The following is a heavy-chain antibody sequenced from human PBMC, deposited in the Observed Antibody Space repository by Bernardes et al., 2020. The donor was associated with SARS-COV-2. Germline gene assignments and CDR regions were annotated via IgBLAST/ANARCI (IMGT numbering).Heavy chain of an antibody. V-gene: IGHV4-39*01. CDR1: GGSISSSSYY. D-gene: IGHD3-3*01. CDR2: IYYSGST. J-gene: IGHJ4*02. CDR3: ARQHLGGVTIFGVVSSDRYFDY. Sequence: SETLSLTCTVSGGSISSSSYYWGWIRQPQGKELEWIGSIYYSGSTYYNPSLKSRVTITVDTYKNPFSLKLSPVAAADTAVYYCARQHLGGVTIFGVVSSDRYFDYWGQGTLVTGSS.